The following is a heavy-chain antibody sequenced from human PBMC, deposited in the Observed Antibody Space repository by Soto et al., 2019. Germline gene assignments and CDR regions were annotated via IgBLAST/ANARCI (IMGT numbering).Heavy chain of an antibody. CDR2: ISPNGGST. CDR1: GYTFTSYG. CDR3: ARDQGRYYDILTGSLGMDV. V-gene: IGHV1-46*01. D-gene: IGHD3-9*01. Sequence: ASVKVSCKASGYTFTSYGISWVRQAPGQGLEWMGLISPNGGSTSYAQKFQGRVTMTRDTSTSTVYMELSSLRSEDTAVYYCARDQGRYYDILTGSLGMDVWGQGTTVTVSS. J-gene: IGHJ6*02.